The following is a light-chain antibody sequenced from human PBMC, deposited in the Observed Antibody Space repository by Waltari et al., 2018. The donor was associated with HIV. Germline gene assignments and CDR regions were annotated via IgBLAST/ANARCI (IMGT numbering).Light chain of an antibody. V-gene: IGLV6-57*01. CDR1: SGSIAGNY. CDR3: QSYATRALMV. CDR2: ENN. Sequence: FMLTQPHSVSESPGKTVTISCTRSSGSIAGNYVQWYQQRPGRSPITVIYENNERPSGVPDRFSGSIDNSSNSASLTISGLKTDEEADYYCQSYATRALMVFGGGTKLTVL. J-gene: IGLJ2*01.